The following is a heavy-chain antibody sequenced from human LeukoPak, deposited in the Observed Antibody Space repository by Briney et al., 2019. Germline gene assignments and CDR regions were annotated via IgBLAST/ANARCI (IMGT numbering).Heavy chain of an antibody. CDR1: GFTFSSYS. D-gene: IGHD1-26*01. Sequence: PGGSLRLSCAASGFTFSSYSMNWVRQDPGKGRESVSSICSSCSYIYYADSVNGRFTISRDNAKNSLYLQMNSLRAEDTAVYYCARDSQVRALTLWGQGTLVTVSS. CDR3: ARDSQVRALTL. J-gene: IGHJ4*02. V-gene: IGHV3-21*01. CDR2: ICSSCSYI.